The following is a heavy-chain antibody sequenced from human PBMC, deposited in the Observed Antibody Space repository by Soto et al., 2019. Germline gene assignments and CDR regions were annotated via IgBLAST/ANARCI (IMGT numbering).Heavy chain of an antibody. J-gene: IGHJ4*02. CDR2: TYYRSRWYN. Sequence: SQTLSLTCAISGDSVSSNSAAWNWIRQSPSRGLEWLGRTYYRSRWYNDYAVSVKSRMTINPDTSKNQFSLQLNSVTTEDTAVYYCARISYSRRTPYFDYWGQGTLVTVS. D-gene: IGHD6-13*01. V-gene: IGHV6-1*01. CDR3: ARISYSRRTPYFDY. CDR1: GDSVSSNSAA.